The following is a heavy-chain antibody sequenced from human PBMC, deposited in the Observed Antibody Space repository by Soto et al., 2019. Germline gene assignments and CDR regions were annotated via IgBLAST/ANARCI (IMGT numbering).Heavy chain of an antibody. CDR1: GGSISSYY. J-gene: IGHJ5*02. CDR3: ARGGYSYGYDWFAP. D-gene: IGHD5-18*01. Sequence: SETLSLICTVSGGSISSYYRSWIRQPAGKGLEWIGRIYTSGSTNYNPSLKSRVTMSVDTSKNQFSLKLSSVTAADTAVYYCARGGYSYGYDWFAPWGQGTLVTVSS. V-gene: IGHV4-4*07. CDR2: IYTSGST.